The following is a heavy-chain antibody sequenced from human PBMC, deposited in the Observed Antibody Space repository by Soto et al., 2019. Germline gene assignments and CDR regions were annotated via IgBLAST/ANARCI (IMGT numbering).Heavy chain of an antibody. J-gene: IGHJ6*02. CDR3: AKDRGDDEYDGMDV. V-gene: IGHV3-30*18. CDR1: GFTFSSYG. D-gene: IGHD3-10*01. Sequence: GGSLRLSCAASGFTFSSYGMHWVRQAPGKGLEWVAVISYDGSNKYYADSVKGRFTISRDNSKNTLYLQMNSLRAEDTAVYYCAKDRGDDEYDGMDVWGQGTTVTVSS. CDR2: ISYDGSNK.